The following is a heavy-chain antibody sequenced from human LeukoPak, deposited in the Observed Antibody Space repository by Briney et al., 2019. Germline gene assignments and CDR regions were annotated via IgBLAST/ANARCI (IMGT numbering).Heavy chain of an antibody. J-gene: IGHJ5*02. V-gene: IGHV3-7*01. CDR3: ARTPSHTNYYDSSGYYRRLFDP. D-gene: IGHD3-22*01. CDR2: IKQDGSEK. Sequence: GGSLRLSCAASGFTFSSYWMSWVRQAPGKGLEWVANIKQDGSEKYYVDSVKGRFTISRDNAKNSLYLQMNSLRAEDTAVYYCARTPSHTNYYDSSGYYRRLFDPWGQGTLVTVSS. CDR1: GFTFSSYW.